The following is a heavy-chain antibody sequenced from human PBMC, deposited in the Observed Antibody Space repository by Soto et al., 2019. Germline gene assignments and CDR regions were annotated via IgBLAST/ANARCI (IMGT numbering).Heavy chain of an antibody. D-gene: IGHD2-15*01. CDR1: GGTFSTYA. Sequence: QVQLVQSGAEVKKPGSSVKVSCKASGGTFSTYAIIWVRQAPGQGLEWMGGVIPIFGTANYAQKLQGRFTITADGSTWTAYVELSSRRFEDTAVYYCARDGRGAAGVYFQYWGQGTLV. CDR2: VIPIFGTA. V-gene: IGHV1-69*01. CDR3: ARDGRGAAGVYFQY. J-gene: IGHJ1*01.